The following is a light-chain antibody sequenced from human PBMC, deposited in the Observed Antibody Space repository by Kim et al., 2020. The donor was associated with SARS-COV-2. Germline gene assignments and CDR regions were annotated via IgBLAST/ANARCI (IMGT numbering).Light chain of an antibody. Sequence: DIQMTQSPSTLSASVGDRVTITCRASQNIKTYLDWYQLKPGKTPKLLIYGASNIESGVSSRFSGSGSGTEFTLTISSLQPDDFATYYCKESATFLYTFGQGTKLE. J-gene: IGKJ2*01. CDR1: QNIKTY. CDR3: KESATFLYT. CDR2: GAS. V-gene: IGKV1-5*03.